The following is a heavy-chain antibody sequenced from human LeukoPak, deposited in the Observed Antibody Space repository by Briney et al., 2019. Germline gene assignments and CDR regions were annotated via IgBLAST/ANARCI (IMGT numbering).Heavy chain of an antibody. CDR2: IYYSGST. Sequence: SETLSLTCNVSGGSISSNYWSWLRQPPGKGLEWIGYIYYSGSTNYNPSFKSRVTISVDTSKNQLSLNLTSVTAADTAVYYCARMTTTLTMRIFDYWGQGTLVTVSS. D-gene: IGHD4-11*01. V-gene: IGHV4-59*01. J-gene: IGHJ4*02. CDR1: GGSISSNY. CDR3: ARMTTTLTMRIFDY.